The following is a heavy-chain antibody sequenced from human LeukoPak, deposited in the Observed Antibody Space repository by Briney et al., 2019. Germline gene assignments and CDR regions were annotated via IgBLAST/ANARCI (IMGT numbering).Heavy chain of an antibody. CDR1: GYTFTSYD. V-gene: IGHV1-8*01. CDR3: ARVPGTWGLGAFDI. J-gene: IGHJ3*02. CDR2: MNPNSGNT. Sequence: ASVKVSCKASGYTFTSYDINWVRQATGQGLEWMGWMNPNSGNTGYAQKFQGRVTMTRNTSISTAYMELSRLRSDDTAVYYCARVPGTWGLGAFDIWGQGTMVTVSS. D-gene: IGHD7-27*01.